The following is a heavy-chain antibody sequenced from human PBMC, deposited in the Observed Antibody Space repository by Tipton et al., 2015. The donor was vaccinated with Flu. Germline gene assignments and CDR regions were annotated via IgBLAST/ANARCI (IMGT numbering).Heavy chain of an antibody. CDR2: IYHSGST. CDR1: DGSISSSNW. D-gene: IGHD6-6*01. CDR3: ARSKYSSSPAGFDS. Sequence: TLSLTCAVSDGSISSSNWWTWVRQPPGKGLEWIGEIYHSGSTHYNPSLKSRVTISVDKSKNQFSLKLTSVTAADTAVYYCARSKYSSSPAGFDSWGQGTLVTVSS. J-gene: IGHJ4*02. V-gene: IGHV4-4*02.